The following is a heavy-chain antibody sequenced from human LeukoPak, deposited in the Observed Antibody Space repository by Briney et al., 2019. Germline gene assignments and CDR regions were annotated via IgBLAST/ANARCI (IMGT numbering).Heavy chain of an antibody. J-gene: IGHJ4*02. V-gene: IGHV4-61*01. CDR2: VHSSGST. CDR3: ARGFSYADYVWGSYREGDY. Sequence: SETLSLTCDVSGDSGASSGSYWSGWFRQPPGKGLEWIGYVHSSGSTKYNSSLGSRVTISMDTSRNQFSLKLSSVTAADTAVYYCARGFSYADYVWGSYREGDYWGQGTLVTVSS. CDR1: GDSGASSGSYW. D-gene: IGHD3-16*02.